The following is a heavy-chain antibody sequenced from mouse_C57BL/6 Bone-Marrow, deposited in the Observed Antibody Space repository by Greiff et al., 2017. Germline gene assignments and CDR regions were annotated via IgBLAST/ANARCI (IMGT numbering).Heavy chain of an antibody. Sequence: QVQLQQPWAELVRPGTSVKLSCKASGYTFTSYWMHWVKQRPGQGLEWIGVIDPSDSYTNYNQKFKGKATLTVDTSSSTAYMQLSSLTSEDSAVYYCARDYGSSYGYWGQGTTLTVSA. CDR2: IDPSDSYT. D-gene: IGHD1-1*01. CDR1: GYTFTSYW. CDR3: ARDYGSSYGY. V-gene: IGHV1-59*01. J-gene: IGHJ2*01.